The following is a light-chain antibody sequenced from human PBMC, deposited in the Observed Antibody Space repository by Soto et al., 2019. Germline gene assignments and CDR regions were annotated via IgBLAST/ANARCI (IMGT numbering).Light chain of an antibody. CDR1: SSDVGSSNL. V-gene: IGLV2-23*01. CDR3: CSFARGSTSHV. J-gene: IGLJ1*01. CDR2: EGT. Sequence: QSALTQPASVSGSPGQSIAISCTGTSSDVGSSNLLSWYQHHPGKAPKLIIYEGTRRPSGVSGRFSGSMSGNTASLTISGLQAEDEAEYYCCSFARGSTSHVFGTGTKLTVL.